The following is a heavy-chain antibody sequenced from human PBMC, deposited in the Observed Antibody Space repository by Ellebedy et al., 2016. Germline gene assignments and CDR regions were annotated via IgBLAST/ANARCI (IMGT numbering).Heavy chain of an antibody. CDR2: ISAYHGNT. D-gene: IGHD4-17*01. CDR3: ARDGGDYAFDY. CDR1: GYTFTTYG. J-gene: IGHJ4*02. V-gene: IGHV1-18*01. Sequence: ASVKVSCKTSGYTFTTYGFTWVRQAPGQGLEWMGWISAYHGNTNYARKLQGRVTMTTDTSTNIAYMELRSLRSDDTAVYYCARDGGDYAFDYWGQGTLLTVSS.